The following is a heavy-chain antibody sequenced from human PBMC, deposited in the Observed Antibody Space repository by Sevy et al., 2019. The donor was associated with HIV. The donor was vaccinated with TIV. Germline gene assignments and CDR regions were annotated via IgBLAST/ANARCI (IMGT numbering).Heavy chain of an antibody. CDR3: ASYSH. D-gene: IGHD1-26*01. CDR1: GYSFSTYY. CDR2: INTLTGAT. J-gene: IGHJ1*01. Sequence: ASVKVSCKTSGYSFSTYYLHWTRQVPGQGLEWMGRINTLTGATTYVPKFQGSVSMTRDTSIDTAYLEVINLSSDDTAIYKCASYSHWGQGTLVTVSS. V-gene: IGHV1-2*06.